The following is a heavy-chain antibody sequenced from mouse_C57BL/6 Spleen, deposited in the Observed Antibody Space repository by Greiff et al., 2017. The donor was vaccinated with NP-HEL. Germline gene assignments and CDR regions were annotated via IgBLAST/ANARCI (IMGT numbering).Heavy chain of an antibody. CDR2: IYPGGGYT. D-gene: IGHD2-5*01. CDR1: GYTFTNYW. CDR3: ERHYYSNYDYATDY. J-gene: IGHJ4*01. Sequence: QVHVKQSGAELVRPGTSVKMSCKASGYTFTNYWIGWAKQRPGHGLEWIGDIYPGGGYTNYNEKFKGKATLTADKSSSTAYMQFSSLTSEDSAIYYCERHYYSNYDYATDYWGQGTSVTVSS. V-gene: IGHV1-63*01.